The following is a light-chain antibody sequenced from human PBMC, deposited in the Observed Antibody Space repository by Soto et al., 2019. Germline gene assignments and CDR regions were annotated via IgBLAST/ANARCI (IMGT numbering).Light chain of an antibody. CDR1: SSDVGGYNY. Sequence: QSALTQPASVSGSPGQSITMSCTGTSSDVGGYNYVSWYQQHPGKAPKLMIYDVSNRPAGVSNRFSDSKSGNTASLTISGLQAEDEADYYCSSYTSSSTLYVFGTGTKLTVL. CDR3: SSYTSSSTLYV. V-gene: IGLV2-14*01. J-gene: IGLJ1*01. CDR2: DVS.